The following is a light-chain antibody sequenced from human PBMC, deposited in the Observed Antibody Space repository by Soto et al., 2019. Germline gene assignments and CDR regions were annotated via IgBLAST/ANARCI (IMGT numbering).Light chain of an antibody. J-gene: IGLJ1*01. CDR3: AAWDDTLNGLYV. CDR1: SSNIGSNT. Sequence: QSVLTQPPSASGTPGQRVTISCSGSSSNIGSNTVSWYQHLPGTAPKLLIYSNNQQPSGVPDRLSGSKSGTSASLAISGLQSEDEADYYCAAWDDTLNGLYVFGTGTKVTVL. CDR2: SNN. V-gene: IGLV1-44*01.